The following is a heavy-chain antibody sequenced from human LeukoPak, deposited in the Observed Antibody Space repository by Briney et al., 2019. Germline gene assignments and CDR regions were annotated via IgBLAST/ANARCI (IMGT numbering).Heavy chain of an antibody. J-gene: IGHJ4*02. CDR3: ARDRYGDGFAHFDY. CDR2: ITPSDGA. V-gene: IGHV1-2*02. Sequence: ASVKVSCKSSGYTFTAYAMHWVRQAPEQGLEWMGWITPSDGANYAQKFQGRVTMTRDTSMSTAYMDLNRLTSDDTAVYFCARDRYGDGFAHFDYWGQGTLVTVSS. CDR1: GYTFTAYA. D-gene: IGHD5-24*01.